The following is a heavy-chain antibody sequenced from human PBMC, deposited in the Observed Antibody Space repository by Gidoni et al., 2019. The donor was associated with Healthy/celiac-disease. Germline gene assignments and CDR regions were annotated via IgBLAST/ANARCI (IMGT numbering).Heavy chain of an antibody. Sequence: QVQRVQSGAEVKKPGASVKLSCKASGGPFSSYAISWGRQGPGQGLEWMGGIIPIFGTANYAQEFLGSVTITADESTSTDYMGLSSLRSEDTAVYYCARDGELLGGVVPEAAFDIWGQGTMVTVSS. V-gene: IGHV1-69*01. CDR3: ARDGELLGGVVPEAAFDI. D-gene: IGHD3-3*01. CDR2: IIPIFGTA. J-gene: IGHJ3*02. CDR1: GGPFSSYA.